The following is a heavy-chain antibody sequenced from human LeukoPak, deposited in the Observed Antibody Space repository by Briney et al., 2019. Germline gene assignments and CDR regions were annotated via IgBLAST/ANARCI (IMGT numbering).Heavy chain of an antibody. CDR3: ARDSPGYYYYYDMDV. CDR2: IKQDGSEK. CDR1: GFTFSSYW. V-gene: IGHV3-7*01. J-gene: IGHJ6*02. Sequence: GGSLRLSCAASGFTFSSYWMSWVRQAPGKGLEWVANIKQDGSEKYYVDSVKGRFTISRDNAKNSLYLQMNSLRAEDTAVYYCARDSPGYYYYYDMDVWGQGTTVTVSS.